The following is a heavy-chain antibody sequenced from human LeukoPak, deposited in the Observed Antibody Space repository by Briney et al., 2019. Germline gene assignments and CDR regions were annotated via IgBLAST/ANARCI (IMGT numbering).Heavy chain of an antibody. J-gene: IGHJ5*02. V-gene: IGHV3-23*01. CDR3: AKDYDFWSGYYPA. CDR2: ISGSGGST. D-gene: IGHD3-3*01. CDR1: GFTFSSYA. Sequence: GGSLRLSCAASGFTFSSYAMSWVRQAPGRGLEWLSAISGSGGSTYYADSVKGRFTISRDNSKNTLYLQMNSLRAEDTAVYYCAKDYDFWSGYYPAWGQGTLVTVSS.